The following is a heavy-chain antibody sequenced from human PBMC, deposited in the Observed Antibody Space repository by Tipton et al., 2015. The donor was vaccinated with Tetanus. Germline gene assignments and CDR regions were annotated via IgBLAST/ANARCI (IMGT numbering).Heavy chain of an antibody. CDR3: VRGYSGDAF. D-gene: IGHD4-23*01. CDR1: GFTVTSTY. V-gene: IGHV3-69-1*01. CDR2: IYSGSTT. J-gene: IGHJ4*02. Sequence: SLRLSCAASGFTVTSTYMAWVRQTPGKGLEWVSSIYSGSTTYYRDSVRGRFTISRDNTKSSVHLQMNSLREDDTAVYYCVRGYSGDAFWGQGTRVTVSS.